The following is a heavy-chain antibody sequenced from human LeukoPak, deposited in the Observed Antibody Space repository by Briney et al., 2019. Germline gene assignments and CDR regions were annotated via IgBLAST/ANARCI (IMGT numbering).Heavy chain of an antibody. Sequence: HPGGSLRLSCAASGFTFSSYAMSWVRQAPGKGLEWVSAISGSGGSTYYADSVKGRFTISRDNSKNTLYLQMNSLRAEDTAIYYCARDVGGAMFDYWGQGTLVTVSS. V-gene: IGHV3-23*01. CDR3: ARDVGGAMFDY. CDR1: GFTFSSYA. J-gene: IGHJ4*02. CDR2: ISGSGGST. D-gene: IGHD1-26*01.